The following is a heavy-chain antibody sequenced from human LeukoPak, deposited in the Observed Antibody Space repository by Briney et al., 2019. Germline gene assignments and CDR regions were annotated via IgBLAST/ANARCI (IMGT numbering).Heavy chain of an antibody. CDR3: AKGSGSYNAYGDY. V-gene: IGHV3-23*01. CDR1: GFTFSSYA. D-gene: IGHD1-26*01. J-gene: IGHJ4*02. CDR2: ISGGGGTT. Sequence: GGSLRLSCAASGFTFSSYAMSWVRQAPGKGLEWVSTISGGGGTTYYADSVRGRFTISGDNSRNALYLQMDSLRAEDTAVYYCAKGSGSYNAYGDYWGQGALVTVSS.